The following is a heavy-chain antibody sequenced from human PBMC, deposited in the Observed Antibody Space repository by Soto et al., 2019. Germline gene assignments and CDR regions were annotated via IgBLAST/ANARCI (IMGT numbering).Heavy chain of an antibody. Sequence: GGSLRLSCAASGCIFSNYELNWVRPAPGKGLEWVAYISPGGTIYYGDSVKGRFTISRDNAKNSLYLQMNSLRAEDTAVYYCARERPSSDFWSGYSYGMDVWGQGTTVTVSS. D-gene: IGHD3-3*01. CDR2: ISPGGTI. CDR3: ARERPSSDFWSGYSYGMDV. CDR1: GCIFSNYE. J-gene: IGHJ6*02. V-gene: IGHV3-48*03.